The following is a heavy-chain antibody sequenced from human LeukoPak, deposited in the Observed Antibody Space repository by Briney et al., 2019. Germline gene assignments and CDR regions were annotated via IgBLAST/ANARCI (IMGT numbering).Heavy chain of an antibody. J-gene: IGHJ4*02. CDR3: ARQGDSCSGGSCYARTIDY. Sequence: PSETLSLTCTVSGGSISSSNYLWGWIRQPPGKGQEWIGSIYYSGSTYHNPSFKSRLTISVDTSKNQFSLRLSSVTAADTAMYYCARQGDSCSGGSCYARTIDYWGQGTLVTVSS. V-gene: IGHV4-39*01. CDR1: GGSISSSNYL. CDR2: IYYSGST. D-gene: IGHD2-15*01.